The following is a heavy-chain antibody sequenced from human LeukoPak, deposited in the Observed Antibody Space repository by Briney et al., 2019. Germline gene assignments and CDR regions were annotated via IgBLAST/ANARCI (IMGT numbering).Heavy chain of an antibody. Sequence: SETLSLTCTVSGGSISTYYWSWIRQPPGKGLEWIGYIHYIGSTNYNPSLKSRVTISVDTSKNQFSLNLSSVTAADTAVYYCAAGTMVRGVRPFDYWGQGTLVTVSS. J-gene: IGHJ4*02. CDR3: AAGTMVRGVRPFDY. D-gene: IGHD3-10*01. V-gene: IGHV4-59*08. CDR1: GGSISTYY. CDR2: IHYIGST.